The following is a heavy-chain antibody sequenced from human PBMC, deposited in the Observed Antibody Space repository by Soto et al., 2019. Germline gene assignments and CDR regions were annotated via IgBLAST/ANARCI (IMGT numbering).Heavy chain of an antibody. Sequence: GGSLRLSCAASGFTFSSYAMHWVRQAPGKGLEWVAVISYDGSNKYYADSVKGRFTISRDNSKNTLHLQMNSLRAEDTAVYYYARPLGYDSSGYSPYYFDYWGQGTLVTVSS. CDR3: ARPLGYDSSGYSPYYFDY. V-gene: IGHV3-30-3*01. D-gene: IGHD3-22*01. CDR2: ISYDGSNK. CDR1: GFTFSSYA. J-gene: IGHJ4*02.